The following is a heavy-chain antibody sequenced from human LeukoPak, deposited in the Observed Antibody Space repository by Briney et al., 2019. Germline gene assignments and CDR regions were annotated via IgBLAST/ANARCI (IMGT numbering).Heavy chain of an antibody. CDR2: IGTAGDT. Sequence: GGSLRLSCAASGFTFSSHDMHWVRHATGKGLEWVSAIGTAGDTYYPGSVKGRFTISRENAKNSLYLQMNSLRAGDTAVYYCARDKTGEFDYWGQGTLVTVSS. D-gene: IGHD3-9*01. CDR1: GFTFSSHD. CDR3: ARDKTGEFDY. V-gene: IGHV3-13*01. J-gene: IGHJ4*02.